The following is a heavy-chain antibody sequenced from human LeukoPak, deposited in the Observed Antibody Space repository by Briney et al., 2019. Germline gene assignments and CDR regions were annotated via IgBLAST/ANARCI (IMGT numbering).Heavy chain of an antibody. D-gene: IGHD6-6*01. Sequence: ASVKVSCKPSGYTFTDYYIHWVRQAPGQGLEWMGRINPNSGGTKYAQKFQGRVTMTRDTSISTAYMELSRLRSDDTAVYYCAREEYSSSSNVFDIWGQGTMVTVSS. CDR2: INPNSGGT. V-gene: IGHV1-2*06. J-gene: IGHJ3*02. CDR1: GYTFTDYY. CDR3: AREEYSSSSNVFDI.